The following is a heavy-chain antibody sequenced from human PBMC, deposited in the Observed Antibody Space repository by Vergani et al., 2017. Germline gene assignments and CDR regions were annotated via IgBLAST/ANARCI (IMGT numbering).Heavy chain of an antibody. Sequence: QVQLQESGPGLVKPSETLSLTCTVSGGSISSYYWSWIRQPAGKGLGWIGRIYTSRSTNYHPSLKSRVTMSVDTSKNQFSLKLSSVTAADTAVYYCARGGGYSSGPGPHFDYWGQGTLVTVSS. D-gene: IGHD6-19*01. J-gene: IGHJ4*02. CDR3: ARGGGYSSGPGPHFDY. CDR1: GGSISSYY. V-gene: IGHV4-4*07. CDR2: IYTSRST.